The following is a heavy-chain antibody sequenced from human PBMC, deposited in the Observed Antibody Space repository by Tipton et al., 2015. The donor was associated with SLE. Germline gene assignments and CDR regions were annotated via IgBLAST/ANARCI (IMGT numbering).Heavy chain of an antibody. CDR1: GGSISSSSYY. CDR3: ARERPADY. J-gene: IGHJ4*02. V-gene: IGHV4-39*02. CDR2: IYYSGST. Sequence: TLSLTCTVSGGSISSSSYYWGWIRQPPGKGLEWIGSIYYSGSTYYKPSLKSRVTISVDTSKNQFSLKLSSVTAADTAVYYCARERPADYWGQGTLVTVSS.